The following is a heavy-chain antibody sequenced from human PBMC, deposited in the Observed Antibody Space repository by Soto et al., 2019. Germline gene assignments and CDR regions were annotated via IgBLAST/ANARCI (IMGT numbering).Heavy chain of an antibody. D-gene: IGHD2-15*01. Sequence: QVQLVESGGGLVKPGGSLRLSCAASGFTFSDHFMSWIRQAPGQGLEWVSYVSRSGSSIYYADSVKGRFTISRDNAKNSLYLQMTSLRADDTAVYYCARVPKGVVVAANDYWGQGSLVTVSS. V-gene: IGHV3-11*01. CDR1: GFTFSDHF. J-gene: IGHJ4*02. CDR2: VSRSGSSI. CDR3: ARVPKGVVVAANDY.